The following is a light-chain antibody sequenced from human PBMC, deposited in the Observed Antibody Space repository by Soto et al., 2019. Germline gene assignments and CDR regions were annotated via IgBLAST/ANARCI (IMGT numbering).Light chain of an antibody. J-gene: IGKJ2*02. CDR1: QGYRSH. V-gene: IGKV1-6*01. CDR3: LQGHSYQWT. Sequence: AIQVTQSPSSLSASVGDRVTITCRATQGYRSHLGWYQQKPGKAPTLLIYAASDLQAEVQSRFSGSGSGTDFPLTIRSLQAEDCATYYCLQGHSYQWTFFQGTKLEIK. CDR2: AAS.